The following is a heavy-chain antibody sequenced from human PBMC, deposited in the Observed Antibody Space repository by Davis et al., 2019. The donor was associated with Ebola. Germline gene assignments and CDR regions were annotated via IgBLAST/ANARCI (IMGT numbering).Heavy chain of an antibody. V-gene: IGHV3-23*01. CDR3: AKEFMVGKEADG. D-gene: IGHD3-10*01. CDR1: GFTFSSYA. J-gene: IGHJ4*02. CDR2: ISASGGST. Sequence: PGGSLRLSCAASGFTFSSYAMSWVRQAPGKGLEWVSSISASGGSTYYADSVKGRFTISKDNSKNTLYLQMNRLRAEDTAVYYCAKEFMVGKEADGWGQGTLVTVSS.